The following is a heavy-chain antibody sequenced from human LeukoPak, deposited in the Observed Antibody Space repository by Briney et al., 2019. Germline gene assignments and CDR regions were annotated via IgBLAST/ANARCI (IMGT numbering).Heavy chain of an antibody. D-gene: IGHD2-2*01. CDR2: IYYSGST. CDR3: AREGKDIVVVPAAMRYYYYMDV. CDR1: GGSISSYY. V-gene: IGHV4-59*01. Sequence: SETLSLTCTVPGGSISSYYWSWIRQPPGKGLEWLGYIYYSGSTNYNPSLKSRVTISVDTSKNQFSLKLSSVTAADTAVYYCAREGKDIVVVPAAMRYYYYMDVWGKGTTVTISS. J-gene: IGHJ6*03.